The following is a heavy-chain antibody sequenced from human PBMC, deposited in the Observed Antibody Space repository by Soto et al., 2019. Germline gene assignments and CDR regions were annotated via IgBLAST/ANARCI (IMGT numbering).Heavy chain of an antibody. Sequence: GASVKVSCKASGYTFTSYAMHWVRQAPGQRLEWMGWINAGNGNTKYSQKFQGRVTITRDTSASTAYMELSSLRSEDTAVYYCARSGQVGNRFDPWGQGTLVTVSS. V-gene: IGHV1-3*01. CDR3: ARSGQVGNRFDP. CDR2: INAGNGNT. J-gene: IGHJ5*02. D-gene: IGHD3-3*01. CDR1: GYTFTSYA.